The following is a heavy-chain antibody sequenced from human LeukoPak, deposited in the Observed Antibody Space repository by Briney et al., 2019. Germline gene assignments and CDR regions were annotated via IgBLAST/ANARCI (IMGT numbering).Heavy chain of an antibody. CDR3: ASGDHRGGDYSSGN. D-gene: IGHD4-17*01. Sequence: ASVKVSCKASGYRCTDYYMHWVRQAPGQGLEWMGWINPINGDTIYAQKFRGRVTVTRDTSITTAYMELSRLRSDDTAVYYCASGDHRGGDYSSGNWGQGTLVTVSS. J-gene: IGHJ4*02. V-gene: IGHV1-2*02. CDR2: INPINGDT. CDR1: GYRCTDYY.